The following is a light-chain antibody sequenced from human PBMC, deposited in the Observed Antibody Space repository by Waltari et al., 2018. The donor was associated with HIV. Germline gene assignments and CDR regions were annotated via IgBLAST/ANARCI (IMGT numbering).Light chain of an antibody. V-gene: IGLV4-69*01. CDR3: QTWGPGTVV. Sequence: QLVLTQSPSASASRGASVTLTCTLTSGQSRSAVAWHQQQPEKGPRFLMKVKSGGSYVKGAGIPDRFSGSSSGTERYLLISRLQTEDEADYYCQTWGPGTVVFGGGTKLTVL. J-gene: IGLJ2*01. CDR1: SGQSRSA. CDR2: VKSGGSY.